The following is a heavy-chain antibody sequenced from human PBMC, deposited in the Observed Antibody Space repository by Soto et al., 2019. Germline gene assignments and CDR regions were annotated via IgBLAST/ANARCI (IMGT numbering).Heavy chain of an antibody. CDR3: ARGDCTTSSCSIFNY. CDR1: GGSVTSGSFY. V-gene: IGHV4-61*01. J-gene: IGHJ4*02. CDR2: IYYTGSN. D-gene: IGHD2-2*01. Sequence: SETLSLTCTVSGGSVTSGSFYWSWLRQPPGKGLEWIGYIYYTGSNTYNPSLKSRVTMSADTSKNQFSLRLSSVTAADTAMYYCARGDCTTSSCSIFNYRGQGSLVTFSS.